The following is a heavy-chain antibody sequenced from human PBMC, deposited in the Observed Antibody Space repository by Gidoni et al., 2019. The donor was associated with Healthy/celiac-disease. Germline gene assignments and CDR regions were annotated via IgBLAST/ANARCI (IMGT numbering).Heavy chain of an antibody. CDR1: GGSISSSSYY. D-gene: IGHD2-15*01. CDR2: IFYSGST. Sequence: QLQLQESGPGLVKPSETLSLTCTVSGGSISSSSYYWGGIRQPPGKGLEWSGSIFYSGSTYYNPSLKSRVTISVDTSKNQFSLKLSSVTAADTAVYYCARHKETSDCSGGSCYSRWFDPWGQGTLVTVSS. V-gene: IGHV4-39*01. CDR3: ARHKETSDCSGGSCYSRWFDP. J-gene: IGHJ5*02.